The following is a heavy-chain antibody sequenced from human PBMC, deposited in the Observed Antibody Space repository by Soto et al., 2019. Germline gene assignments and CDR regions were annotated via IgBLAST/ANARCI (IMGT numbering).Heavy chain of an antibody. CDR1: GGSISSGGYS. V-gene: IGHV4-30-2*01. Sequence: QLQLQESGSGLVKPSQTLSLTCAVSGGSISSGGYSWSWIRQPPGKGLEWIGYIYHSGSTYYNPSPQSRXTIAVDRSTNQLSLKLSSVTAADTAVYSCASVPGPWGQGTLVTVSS. CDR3: ASVPGP. CDR2: IYHSGST. J-gene: IGHJ5*02.